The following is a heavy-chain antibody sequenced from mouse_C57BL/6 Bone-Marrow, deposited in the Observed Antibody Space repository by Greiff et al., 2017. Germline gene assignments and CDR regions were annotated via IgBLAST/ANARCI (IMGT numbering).Heavy chain of an antibody. CDR2: IDPSDSYT. CDR3: ARQGSSYFDY. J-gene: IGHJ2*01. CDR1: GYTFTSYW. Sequence: VKLQQPGAELVRPGTSVKLSCKASGYTFTSYWMHWVKQRPGQGLEWIGVIDPSDSYTNYNQKFKGKATLTVDTSSSTAYMQLSSLTSEDSAVYYCARQGSSYFDYWGQGTTLTVSS. D-gene: IGHD1-1*01. V-gene: IGHV1-59*01.